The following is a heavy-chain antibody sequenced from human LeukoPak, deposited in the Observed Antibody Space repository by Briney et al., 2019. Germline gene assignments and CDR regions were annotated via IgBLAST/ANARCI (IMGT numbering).Heavy chain of an antibody. CDR1: GGSFSGYY. Sequence: SETLSLTCTVYGGSFSGYYWSWIRQPPGQGLEWIGEINHSGSTNYNPSLKSRVTISVDTSKNQFSLKLSSVTAADTAVYYCASSFPIAVAGKGTFDYWGQGTLVTVSS. V-gene: IGHV4-34*01. J-gene: IGHJ4*02. CDR3: ASSFPIAVAGKGTFDY. CDR2: INHSGST. D-gene: IGHD6-19*01.